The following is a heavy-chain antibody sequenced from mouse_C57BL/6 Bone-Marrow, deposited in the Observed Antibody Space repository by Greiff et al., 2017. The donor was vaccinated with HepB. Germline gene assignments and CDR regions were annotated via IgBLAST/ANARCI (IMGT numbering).Heavy chain of an antibody. V-gene: IGHV1-59*01. CDR2: IDPSDSYT. CDR3: AKRGKGGTWYFDV. D-gene: IGHD4-1*01. CDR1: GYTFTSYW. Sequence: QVQLQQPGAELVRPGTSVKLSCKASGYTFTSYWMHWVKQRPGQGLEWIGVIDPSDSYTNYNQKFKGKATLTVDTSSSTAYMQLSSLTSEDSAVYYCAKRGKGGTWYFDVWGTGTTVTVSS. J-gene: IGHJ1*03.